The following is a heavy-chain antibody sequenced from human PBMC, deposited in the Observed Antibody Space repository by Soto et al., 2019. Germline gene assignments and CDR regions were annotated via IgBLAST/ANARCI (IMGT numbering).Heavy chain of an antibody. CDR1: GFTFSSYA. CDR2: ISGSGGST. CDR3: AKDGDIVVVPAAMNWFDP. D-gene: IGHD2-2*01. Sequence: GGSLRLSCAASGFTFSSYAMSWVRQAPGKGLEWVSAISGSGGSTYYADSVKGRFTISRDNSKNTLYLQMNSLRAEDTAVYYCAKDGDIVVVPAAMNWFDPWGQGTLVTVSS. V-gene: IGHV3-23*01. J-gene: IGHJ5*02.